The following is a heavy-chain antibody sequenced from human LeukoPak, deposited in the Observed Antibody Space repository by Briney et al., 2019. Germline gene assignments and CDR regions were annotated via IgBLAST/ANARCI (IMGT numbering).Heavy chain of an antibody. D-gene: IGHD2-15*01. Sequence: GGSLRLSCAASGFTFSSYAMSWVRQAPGKGLEWVSVIYSGGSTYYADSVKGRFTISRDNSKNTLFLQMNSLRAEDTAVYYCAREVEAKWFDPWGQGTLVTVSS. CDR3: AREVEAKWFDP. CDR2: IYSGGST. CDR1: GFTFSSYA. J-gene: IGHJ5*02. V-gene: IGHV3-66*02.